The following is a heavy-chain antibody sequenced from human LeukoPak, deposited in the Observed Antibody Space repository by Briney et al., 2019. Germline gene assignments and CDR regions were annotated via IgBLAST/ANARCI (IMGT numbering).Heavy chain of an antibody. J-gene: IGHJ6*02. CDR1: GFTFSSYG. Sequence: PGRSLRLSCAASGFTFSSYGMHWVRQAPGKGLEWVAVIWYDGSNKYYADSVKGRFTISRDNSKNTLYLQMNSLRAEDTAVYYCARGWPYDFWSGYYPSPYYYYYGMDVWGQGTTVTVSS. CDR2: IWYDGSNK. V-gene: IGHV3-33*01. D-gene: IGHD3-3*01. CDR3: ARGWPYDFWSGYYPSPYYYYYGMDV.